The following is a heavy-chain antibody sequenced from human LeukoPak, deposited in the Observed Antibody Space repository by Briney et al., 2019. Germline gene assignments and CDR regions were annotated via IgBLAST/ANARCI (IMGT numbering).Heavy chain of an antibody. V-gene: IGHV1-18*04. D-gene: IGHD6-19*01. CDR1: GYTFTSYG. CDR3: ARDRSRVAVAGLGAY. J-gene: IGHJ4*02. Sequence: ASVKVSCKASGYTFTSYGISWVRQAPGQRLEWTGWISAYNSHTNYAQKLQGRVTMSTDTSTSTAYMELRSLRSDDTAVYYCARDRSRVAVAGLGAYWGQGTLVTVSS. CDR2: ISAYNSHT.